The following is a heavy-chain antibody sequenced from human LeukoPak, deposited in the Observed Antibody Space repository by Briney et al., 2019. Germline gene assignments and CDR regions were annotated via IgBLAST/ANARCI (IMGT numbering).Heavy chain of an antibody. D-gene: IGHD2-2*01. CDR3: ARARKIVVVPAAIGVFDP. V-gene: IGHV1-2*02. CDR2: INPNSGGT. J-gene: IGHJ5*02. CDR1: GYTFTGYY. Sequence: ASVKVSCKASGYTFTGYYMHWVRQAPGQGLEWMGWINPNSGGTNYAQKFQGRVTMTRDTSISTAYMELSRLRSDDTAVYYCARARKIVVVPAAIGVFDPWGQGTLVPVSS.